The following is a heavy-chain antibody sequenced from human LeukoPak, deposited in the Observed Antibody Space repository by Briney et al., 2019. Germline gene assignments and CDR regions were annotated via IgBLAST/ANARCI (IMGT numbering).Heavy chain of an antibody. V-gene: IGHV3-48*01. Sequence: GGSLRLSCAASGFTFSSYSMNWVRQAPGKGLEWVSYISSTSTIIYYADSVKGRFTISRDNSKSTLYLQMNSLRAEDTAVYYCAKIPRGGYMDVWGKGTTVTVSS. CDR3: AKIPRGGYMDV. CDR2: ISSTSTII. J-gene: IGHJ6*03. D-gene: IGHD2-15*01. CDR1: GFTFSSYS.